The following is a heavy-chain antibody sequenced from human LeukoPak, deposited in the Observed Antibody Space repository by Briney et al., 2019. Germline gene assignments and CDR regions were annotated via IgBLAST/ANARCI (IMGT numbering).Heavy chain of an antibody. V-gene: IGHV1-2*02. J-gene: IGHJ4*02. Sequence: GASVKVSCKASVSTFTGYYIHWVRGSPGQGLEGMGGLNPYSSGTKHAQKFQGRVTMTRDTTISTAYMELSRLRSDDTAVYYCAAYDYVRGSYRSFDYWGQGTLVTVSS. CDR2: LNPYSSGT. CDR3: AAYDYVRGSYRSFDY. CDR1: VSTFTGYY. D-gene: IGHD3-16*02.